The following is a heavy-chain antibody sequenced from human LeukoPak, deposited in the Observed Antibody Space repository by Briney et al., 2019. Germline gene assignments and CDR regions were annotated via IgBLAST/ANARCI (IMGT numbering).Heavy chain of an antibody. Sequence: SETLSLTCGVNGGSISDYYWGWIRQPPGKGLEWIGSIYHSGNTYYNPSLKSRVTISIDTSKNHFSLKLSSVTAADTAVYYCARKWVGSTQIDYWGQGTLVTVSS. D-gene: IGHD1-26*01. CDR2: IYHSGNT. CDR1: GGSISDYY. J-gene: IGHJ4*02. CDR3: ARKWVGSTQIDY. V-gene: IGHV4-38-2*01.